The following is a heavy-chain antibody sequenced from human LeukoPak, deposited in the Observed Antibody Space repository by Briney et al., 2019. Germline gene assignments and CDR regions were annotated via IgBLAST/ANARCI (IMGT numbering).Heavy chain of an antibody. CDR3: ARGPDTAMAEGSFDY. CDR2: IIPIFGTA. CDR1: GGTFSSYA. J-gene: IGHJ4*02. V-gene: IGHV1-69*05. Sequence: SVKVSCKASGGTFSSYAISWVRQAPGQGLEWMGGIIPIFGTANYAQKFQGRVTITTDESTSTAYMELSSLRSEDTAVYYCARGPDTAMAEGSFDYWGLGTLVTVSS. D-gene: IGHD5-18*01.